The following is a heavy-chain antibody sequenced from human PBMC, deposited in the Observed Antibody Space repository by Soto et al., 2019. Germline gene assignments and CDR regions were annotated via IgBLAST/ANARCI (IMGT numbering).Heavy chain of an antibody. Sequence: QITLKESGPTLVKPTQTLTLACTFSGFSLSTSGVGVGWIRQPPGNALEWLALIYWNEDKRYIPSLKNRLTTTNDTTKNQVLLTMTNMYPVDTATYYCAHNGAGYRGFNYWGQGTMVTVSS. J-gene: IGHJ4*02. D-gene: IGHD5-12*01. CDR3: AHNGAGYRGFNY. V-gene: IGHV2-5*01. CDR2: IYWNEDK. CDR1: GFSLSTSGVG.